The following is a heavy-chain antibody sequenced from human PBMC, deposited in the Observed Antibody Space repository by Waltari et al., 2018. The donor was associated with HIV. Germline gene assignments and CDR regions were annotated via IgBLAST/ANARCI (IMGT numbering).Heavy chain of an antibody. CDR1: GYTFSGCY. D-gene: IGHD6-19*01. CDR3: ARGMEAGIGEAPGADY. V-gene: IGHV1-2*02. J-gene: IGHJ4*02. CDR2: INPNGGGT. Sequence: QVQLVQPGAEVKKLGASVKVYCKAAGYTFSGCYMPSVRLAPGQGLEWMGWINPNGGGTNDAQKFQGSVTMTRDTSINTAYMELSRLRSDDTAVYYCARGMEAGIGEAPGADYWGQGTLVTFSS.